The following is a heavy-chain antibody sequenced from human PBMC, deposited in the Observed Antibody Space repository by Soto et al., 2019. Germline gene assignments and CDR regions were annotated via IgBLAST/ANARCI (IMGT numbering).Heavy chain of an antibody. J-gene: IGHJ4*02. D-gene: IGHD3-3*01. CDR2: IYYSGST. V-gene: IGHV4-30-4*01. CDR3: ASSTYYDFWSGQPFDY. Sequence: SETLSLTCPVSGGSISSGDYYWSWIRQPPGKGLEWIGYIYYSGSTYYNPSLKSRVTISVDTSKNQFSLKLSSVTAADTAVYYCASSTYYDFWSGQPFDYWGQGTLVTVSS. CDR1: GGSISSGDYY.